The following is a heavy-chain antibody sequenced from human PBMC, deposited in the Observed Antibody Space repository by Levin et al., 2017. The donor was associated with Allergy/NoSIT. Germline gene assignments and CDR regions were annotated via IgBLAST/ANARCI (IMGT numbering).Heavy chain of an antibody. V-gene: IGHV4-4*02. CDR1: GGSISSSNW. CDR2: IYHSGST. D-gene: IGHD2-2*01. CDR3: ASSPSIVPARQFDY. J-gene: IGHJ4*02. Sequence: SETLSLTCAVSGGSISSSNWWSWVRQPPGKGLEWIGEIYHSGSTNYNPSLKSRVTISVDKSKNQFSLKLSSVTAADTAVYYCASSPSIVPARQFDYWGQGTLVTVSS.